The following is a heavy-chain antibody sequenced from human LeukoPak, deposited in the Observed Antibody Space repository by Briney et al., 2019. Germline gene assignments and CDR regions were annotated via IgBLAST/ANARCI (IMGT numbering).Heavy chain of an antibody. D-gene: IGHD5-18*01. CDR3: AIKDTAMVTAYTDD. J-gene: IGHJ4*02. CDR1: GGSFSGYY. CDR2: INHSGST. V-gene: IGHV4-34*01. Sequence: PSETLSLTCAVYGGSFSGYYWSWIRQPPGKGLEWIGEINHSGSTNYNPSLKSRVTISVDTSKNQFSLKLSAVTAADTAVYYCAIKDTAMVTAYTDDWGQGTLVTVSS.